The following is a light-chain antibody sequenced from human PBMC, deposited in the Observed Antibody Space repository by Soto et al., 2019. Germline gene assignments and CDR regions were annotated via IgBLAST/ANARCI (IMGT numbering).Light chain of an antibody. CDR1: QGSRDA. CDR3: LQHNSYPQT. Sequence: DIQMTQSPSSLSASVGDRVTITCRASQGSRDALGWYQQKPGKAPNRLIYAASNLQSGVPSRFSGSGAGTEVTLTISSLQPEDFATYYCLQHNSYPQTVGQGTKVEL. V-gene: IGKV1-17*01. J-gene: IGKJ1*01. CDR2: AAS.